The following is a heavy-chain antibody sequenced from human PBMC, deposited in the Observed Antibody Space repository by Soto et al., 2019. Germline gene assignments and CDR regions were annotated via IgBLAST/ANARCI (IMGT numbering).Heavy chain of an antibody. Sequence: PSETLSLTCAVYGGSFSGYYWSWIRQPPGKGLEWIGEINHSGSTNYNPSLKSRVTISVDTSKNQFSLKLSSVTAADTAVYYCARGRIAARQNYYYGMDVWGQGTKVTVS. J-gene: IGHJ6*02. D-gene: IGHD6-6*01. CDR1: GGSFSGYY. V-gene: IGHV4-34*01. CDR3: ARGRIAARQNYYYGMDV. CDR2: INHSGST.